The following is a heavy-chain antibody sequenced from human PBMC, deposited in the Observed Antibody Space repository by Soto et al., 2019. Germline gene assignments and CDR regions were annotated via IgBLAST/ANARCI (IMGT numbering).Heavy chain of an antibody. D-gene: IGHD5-18*01. J-gene: IGHJ4*02. CDR1: GGSFSGYY. Sequence: SETLSLTCAVYGGSFSGYYWTWIRQPPGTGLEWIGEINHSGSTNYNPSLKSRVTISVDKSKNQFSLKLSSVTAADTAVYYCARGGGYSYGYGVTDYWGQGTLVTVSS. CDR3: ARGGGYSYGYGVTDY. V-gene: IGHV4-34*01. CDR2: INHSGST.